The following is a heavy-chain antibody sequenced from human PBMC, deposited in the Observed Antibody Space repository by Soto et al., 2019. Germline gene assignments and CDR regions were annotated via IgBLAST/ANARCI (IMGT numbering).Heavy chain of an antibody. Sequence: NPSETLSLTCAVYGGSFSGYYWSWIRQPPGKGLEWIGEINHSGSTNYNPSLKSRVTISVDTSKNQFSLKLSSVTAADTAVYYCARVGDGYNRGYWGQGTLVTVSS. V-gene: IGHV4-34*01. CDR3: ARVGDGYNRGY. CDR1: GGSFSGYY. D-gene: IGHD5-12*01. CDR2: INHSGST. J-gene: IGHJ4*02.